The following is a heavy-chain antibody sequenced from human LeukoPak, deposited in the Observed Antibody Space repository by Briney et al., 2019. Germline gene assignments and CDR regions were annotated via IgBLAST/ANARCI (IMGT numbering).Heavy chain of an antibody. CDR1: GGSISSGSYY. CDR3: ARGGRGSGSYYRVYYYYYMDV. Sequence: SETLSLTCTVSGGSISSGSYYWSWIRQPAGKGLEWIGRIYTSGSTNYNPSLKSRVTISVDTSKNQFSLKLSSVTAADTAVYYCARGGRGSGSYYRVYYYYYMDVWGKGTTVTI. V-gene: IGHV4-61*02. D-gene: IGHD3-10*01. J-gene: IGHJ6*03. CDR2: IYTSGST.